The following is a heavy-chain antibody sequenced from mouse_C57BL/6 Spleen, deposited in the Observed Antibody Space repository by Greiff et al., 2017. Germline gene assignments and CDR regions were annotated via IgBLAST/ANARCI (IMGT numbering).Heavy chain of an antibody. J-gene: IGHJ2*01. Sequence: VQLQQPGAELVMPGASVKLSCKASGYTFTSYWMHWVKQRPGQGLEWIGEIDPSDSYTNYKQKFKGKSTLTVDTSSSTAYMQLSSLTSEDSAVYYCARGIYYYGSILFDYWGQGTTLTVSS. CDR2: IDPSDSYT. CDR3: ARGIYYYGSILFDY. CDR1: GYTFTSYW. V-gene: IGHV1-69*01. D-gene: IGHD1-1*01.